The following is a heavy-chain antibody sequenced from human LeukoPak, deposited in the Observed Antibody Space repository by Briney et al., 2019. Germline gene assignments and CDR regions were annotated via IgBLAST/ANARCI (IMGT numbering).Heavy chain of an antibody. D-gene: IGHD1-26*01. Sequence: GGSLRLSCAASGFTFSSYAMSWVRQAPGKGLEWVSAISGSGGSTYYADSVKGRSTISRDNSKNTLYLQMNSLRAEDTAVYYCAKDDGSYYEGFLSWGQGTLVTVSS. CDR3: AKDDGSYYEGFLS. CDR2: ISGSGGST. J-gene: IGHJ5*02. V-gene: IGHV3-23*01. CDR1: GFTFSSYA.